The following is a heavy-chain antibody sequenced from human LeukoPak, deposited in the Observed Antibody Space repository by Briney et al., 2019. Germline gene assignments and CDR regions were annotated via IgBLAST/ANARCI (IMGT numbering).Heavy chain of an antibody. CDR1: GFTFSSYS. CDR2: ISSSSSYI. V-gene: IGHV3-21*01. CDR3: ARDRWREITMIVVVMDY. J-gene: IGHJ4*02. D-gene: IGHD3-22*01. Sequence: PGGSLRLSCAASGFTFSSYSMNWVRQAPGKGLEWVSSISSSSSYIYYADSVKGRFTISRDNSKNTLYLQMNSLRAEDTAVYYCARDRWREITMIVVVMDYWGQGTLVTVSS.